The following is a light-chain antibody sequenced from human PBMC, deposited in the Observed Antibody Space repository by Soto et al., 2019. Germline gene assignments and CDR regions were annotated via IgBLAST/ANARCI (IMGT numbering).Light chain of an antibody. Sequence: QSVLTRPRSVSGSPGQSVTISCTGTSSDVGGYNYVSWYQQHPGKAPKLMIYDVSKRPSGVPDRFSGSKSGNTASLTISGLQAEDEADYYCCSYAGSFWVFGTGTKVTV. CDR3: CSYAGSFWV. CDR1: SSDVGGYNY. V-gene: IGLV2-11*01. CDR2: DVS. J-gene: IGLJ1*01.